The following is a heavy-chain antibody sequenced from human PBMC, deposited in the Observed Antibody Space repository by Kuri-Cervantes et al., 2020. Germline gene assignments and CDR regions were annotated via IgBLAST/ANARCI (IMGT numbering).Heavy chain of an antibody. Sequence: ASVKVSCKASGGTFSSYAISWVRQAPGQGLEWMGWINADKGHTKYSQNFQDRLTITRDTSATTAYMELSSLRSEDTAVYYCARDYEWASDFWGQGTLVTVSS. CDR2: INADKGHT. D-gene: IGHD1-26*01. CDR1: GGTFSSYA. J-gene: IGHJ4*02. V-gene: IGHV1-3*01. CDR3: ARDYEWASDF.